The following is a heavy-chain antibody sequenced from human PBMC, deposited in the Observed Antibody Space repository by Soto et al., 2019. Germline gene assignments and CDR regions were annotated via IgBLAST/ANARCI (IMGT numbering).Heavy chain of an antibody. Sequence: ASVKVSCKASGYTFTSYDINWVRQAPGQRLEWMGWINAGNGNTKYSQKFQGRVTITRDTSASTAYMELSNLRSEDTAVYYCARVTGYYAPDYWGQGTLVTVSS. D-gene: IGHD3-9*01. CDR1: GYTFTSYD. V-gene: IGHV1-3*01. CDR2: INAGNGNT. J-gene: IGHJ4*02. CDR3: ARVTGYYAPDY.